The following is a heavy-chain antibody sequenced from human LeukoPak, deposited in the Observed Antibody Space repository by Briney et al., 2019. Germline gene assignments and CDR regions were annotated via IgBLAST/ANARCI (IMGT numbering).Heavy chain of an antibody. Sequence: SETLSPTCTVSGGSISSYYWSWIRQPAGKGLEWIGRIYTSGSTNYNPSLKSRVTMSVDTSKNQFSLKLSSVTAADTAVYYCAREITRSWYTYYYYMDVWGKGTTVTVSS. V-gene: IGHV4-4*07. CDR2: IYTSGST. CDR3: AREITRSWYTYYYYMDV. CDR1: GGSISSYY. J-gene: IGHJ6*03. D-gene: IGHD6-13*01.